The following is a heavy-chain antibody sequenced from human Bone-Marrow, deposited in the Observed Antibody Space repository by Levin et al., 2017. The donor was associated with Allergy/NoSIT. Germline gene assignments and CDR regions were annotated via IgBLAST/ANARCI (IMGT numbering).Heavy chain of an antibody. Sequence: GESLKISCQASGYSFTTSWIGWVRQTPGKGLEWMAMIFPAYSDTRYSPAFQGQVTISADKSVTTAYLHWSSLRASDTAIYYCARQESGFYDAFDIWGQGTMVTVSS. D-gene: IGHD3-3*01. CDR1: GYSFTTSW. CDR2: IFPAYSDT. CDR3: ARQESGFYDAFDI. V-gene: IGHV5-51*01. J-gene: IGHJ3*02.